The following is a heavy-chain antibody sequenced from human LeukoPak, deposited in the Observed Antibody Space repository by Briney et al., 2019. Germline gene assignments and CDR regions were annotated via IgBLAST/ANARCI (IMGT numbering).Heavy chain of an antibody. CDR2: IWYDGSNK. D-gene: IGHD1-26*01. CDR3: ARGEVGATVLDY. V-gene: IGHV3-33*08. J-gene: IGHJ4*02. CDR1: GFTFSSYA. Sequence: GGSLRLSCAASGFTFSSYAMHWVRQAPGKGLEWVAVIWYDGSNKYYADSVKGQFTISRDNSKNTLYLQMNSLRAEDTAVYYCARGEVGATVLDYWGQGTLVTVSS.